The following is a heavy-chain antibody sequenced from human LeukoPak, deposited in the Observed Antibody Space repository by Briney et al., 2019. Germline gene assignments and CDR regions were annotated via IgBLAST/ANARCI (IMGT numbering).Heavy chain of an antibody. D-gene: IGHD2-21*02. Sequence: ASVKVSCTASGGTFSSYAISWVRQAPGQGLEWMGGIIPIFGTANYAQKFQGRVTITADESTSTAYMELSSLRSEDTAVYYCARGPLHIVVVTASSSAFDIWGQGTMVTVSS. V-gene: IGHV1-69*01. CDR2: IIPIFGTA. J-gene: IGHJ3*02. CDR3: ARGPLHIVVVTASSSAFDI. CDR1: GGTFSSYA.